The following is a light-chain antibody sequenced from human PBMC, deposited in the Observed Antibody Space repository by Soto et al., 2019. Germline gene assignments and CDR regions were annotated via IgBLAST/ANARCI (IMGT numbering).Light chain of an antibody. Sequence: EIVMTQSLATLSVSPGERATLSSRASQSVSSNLAWYQHKPGQAPRLLICGASTRATGIPARFSGSRSGTEFSLTIRSLQSEDFAVYYCQQYNNCPPKFDQGTKVDSK. CDR2: GAS. CDR1: QSVSSN. J-gene: IGKJ1*01. V-gene: IGKV3-15*01. CDR3: QQYNNCPPK.